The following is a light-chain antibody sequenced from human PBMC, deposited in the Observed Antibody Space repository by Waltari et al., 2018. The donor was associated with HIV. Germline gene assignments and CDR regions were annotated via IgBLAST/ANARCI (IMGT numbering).Light chain of an antibody. Sequence: QSALTQPPSASGSPGQSVTISCTGTSSDVGGYNYVSWYQQHPGKAPKLMIYEVTKRPSVVPDRFSGSKSGNTASLTVSGLQAEDEADYYCSSYAGSSNLRVFGGGTKLTVL. V-gene: IGLV2-8*01. J-gene: IGLJ2*01. CDR3: SSYAGSSNLRV. CDR2: EVT. CDR1: SSDVGGYNY.